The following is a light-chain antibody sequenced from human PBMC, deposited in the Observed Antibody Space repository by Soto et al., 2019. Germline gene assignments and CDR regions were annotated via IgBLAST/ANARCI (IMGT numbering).Light chain of an antibody. Sequence: EIVLTQSPGTLSLSPGERATLSCRASQRVSSSYLAWYQQKPGQAPRLLIQGASSRATGIPDRFSGSGSGTDFTFTINRLEPEDFAVYYCQQFGSSALTFGLGTKVEIK. CDR1: QRVSSSY. CDR3: QQFGSSALT. CDR2: GAS. V-gene: IGKV3-20*01. J-gene: IGKJ1*01.